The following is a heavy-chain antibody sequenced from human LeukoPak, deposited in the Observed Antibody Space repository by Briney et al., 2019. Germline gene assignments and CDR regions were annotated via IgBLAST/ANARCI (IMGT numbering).Heavy chain of an antibody. CDR3: ARVGFSSGYYTGLGD. J-gene: IGHJ4*02. V-gene: IGHV3-7*01. Sequence: PGGSLRLSCAAPGFTFSSYWMSWVRQAPGKGLEWVGNIKQDGSDKQYVDSVKGRFTMSRDNAQNSLFLQMDSLRVEDTAVYYCARVGFSSGYYTGLGDWGKGTLVTVSS. CDR1: GFTFSSYW. D-gene: IGHD3-3*01. CDR2: IKQDGSDK.